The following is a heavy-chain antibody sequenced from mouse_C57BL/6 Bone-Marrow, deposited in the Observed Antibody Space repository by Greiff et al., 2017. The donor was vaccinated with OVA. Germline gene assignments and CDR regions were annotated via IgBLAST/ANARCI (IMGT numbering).Heavy chain of an antibody. J-gene: IGHJ2*01. CDR2: IYPGGGYT. V-gene: IGHV1-63*01. CDR1: GYTFTNYW. CDR3: ARNLFGYLDY. Sequence: VMLVESGAELVRPGTSVKMSCKASGYTFTNYWIGWAKQRPGHGLEWIGDIYPGGGYTNYNEKFKGKATLTADKSSSTAYMQFSSLTSEDSAIYYCARNLFGYLDYWGQGTTLTVAS.